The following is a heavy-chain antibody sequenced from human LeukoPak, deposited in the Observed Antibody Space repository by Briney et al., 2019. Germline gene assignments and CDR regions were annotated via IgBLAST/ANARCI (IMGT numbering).Heavy chain of an antibody. CDR1: GYTFTGYY. V-gene: IGHV1-2*06. D-gene: IGHD3-10*01. CDR2: INPNSGGT. Sequence: ASVKVSCKASGYTFTGYYMHWVRQAPGQGLEWMGRINPNSGGTNYAQKVQGRVTITRDTYISTAYMELSRLRTDDTAVYYCARDRDVLLWFGDTYYFDYWGQGTLVTVSS. CDR3: ARDRDVLLWFGDTYYFDY. J-gene: IGHJ4*02.